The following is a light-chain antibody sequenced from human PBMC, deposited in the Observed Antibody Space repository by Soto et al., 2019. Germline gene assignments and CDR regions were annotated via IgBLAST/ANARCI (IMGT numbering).Light chain of an antibody. Sequence: PMTPSPSTLSSSVGDRVTITCRASQNINIWLAWYQQKPGKAPKLLIYKASTLESGVPSRFSGSGSGTEFTLTISSLQPDDFATYYCQQYNSYSFGQGTKVDIK. CDR3: QQYNSYS. J-gene: IGKJ1*01. CDR2: KAS. V-gene: IGKV1-5*03. CDR1: QNINIW.